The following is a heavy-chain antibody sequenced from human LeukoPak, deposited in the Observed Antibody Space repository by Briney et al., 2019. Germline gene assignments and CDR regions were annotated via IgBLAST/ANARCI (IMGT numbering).Heavy chain of an antibody. CDR1: GFTFSSYS. J-gene: IGHJ4*02. CDR3: ARTPYDFWSASYSYYFDY. V-gene: IGHV3-48*01. CDR2: ISSSSSTI. Sequence: GGSLRLSCAASGFTFSSYSMNWVRQAPGKGLQWVSYISSSSSTIYNADSVKGRFTISRDNAKNSLYLQMNSLRAEDTAVYYCARTPYDFWSASYSYYFDYWGQGILVTASS. D-gene: IGHD3-3*01.